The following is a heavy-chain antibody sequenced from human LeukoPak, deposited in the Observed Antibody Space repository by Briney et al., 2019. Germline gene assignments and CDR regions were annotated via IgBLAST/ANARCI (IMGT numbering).Heavy chain of an antibody. V-gene: IGHV3-23*01. Sequence: PGGSLRLSCAASGFTVSSYAMSWVRQAPGKGLEWVSAISGSGGSTYYADSVKGRFTISRDNSKDTLYLQMNSLRAEDTAVYYCAKEGYYGSGNWFDPWGQGTLVTVSS. J-gene: IGHJ5*02. D-gene: IGHD3-10*01. CDR1: GFTVSSYA. CDR2: ISGSGGST. CDR3: AKEGYYGSGNWFDP.